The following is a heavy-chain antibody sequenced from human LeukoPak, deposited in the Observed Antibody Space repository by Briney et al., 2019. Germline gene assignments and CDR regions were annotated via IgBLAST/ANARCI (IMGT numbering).Heavy chain of an antibody. CDR1: GYTLSAYY. J-gene: IGHJ3*01. CDR2: INPLSGGT. V-gene: IGHV1-2*02. CDR3: AYAPTGAYDAFHF. D-gene: IGHD1-1*01. Sequence: GASVRVSCKASGYTLSAYYMHWVRQAPGQGLQWLGWINPLSGGTNTAQNLLGRLTMTRDATINTVHMDLSSLRSDDTAVYFCAYAPTGAYDAFHFWGQGTMVTVSS.